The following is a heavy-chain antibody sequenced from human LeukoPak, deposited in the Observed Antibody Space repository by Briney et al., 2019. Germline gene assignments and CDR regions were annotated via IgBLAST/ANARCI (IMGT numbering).Heavy chain of an antibody. CDR2: IHYSGST. CDR1: GGSINSGGYS. V-gene: IGHV4-31*11. D-gene: IGHD3-22*01. J-gene: IGHJ4*02. CDR3: ARDRGYSDC. Sequence: SQTLSLTCAVSGGSINSGGYSWSWIRQPPGKGLEWIGYIHYSGSTYYNPSLKSRLIISVDTSKNQFSLRLNSVTAADTAVYYCARDRGYSDCWGQGTLVTVSS.